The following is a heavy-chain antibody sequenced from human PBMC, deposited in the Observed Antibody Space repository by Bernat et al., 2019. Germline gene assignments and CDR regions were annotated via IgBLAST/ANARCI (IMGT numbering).Heavy chain of an antibody. V-gene: IGHV3-23*01. CDR2: ISGSGGST. CDR1: GFTFSSYA. D-gene: IGHD4-17*01. CDR3: AKDSFNDYGDYYFDY. Sequence: EVQLLESGGGLVQPGGSLRLSCAAPGFTFSSYAMSWVRQAPGKGLEWVSAISGSGGSTYYADSVKGRFTISRDNSKNTLYLQMNSLRAEDTAVYYFAKDSFNDYGDYYFDYWGQGTLVTVSS. J-gene: IGHJ4*02.